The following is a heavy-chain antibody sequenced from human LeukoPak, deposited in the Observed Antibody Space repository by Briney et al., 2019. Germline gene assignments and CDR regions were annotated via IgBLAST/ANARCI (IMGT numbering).Heavy chain of an antibody. V-gene: IGHV4-34*01. J-gene: IGHJ4*02. CDR1: GGSFSGYY. Sequence: SETLSLTCAVYGGSFSGYYWSWIRQPPGKGLEWIGEINHSGSTNYNPSLKSRVTISVDTSKNQFSLKLSSVTAADTAVYYCARTAVLRYFDWLPPFDYWGQGTLVTVSS. CDR2: INHSGST. D-gene: IGHD3-9*01. CDR3: ARTAVLRYFDWLPPFDY.